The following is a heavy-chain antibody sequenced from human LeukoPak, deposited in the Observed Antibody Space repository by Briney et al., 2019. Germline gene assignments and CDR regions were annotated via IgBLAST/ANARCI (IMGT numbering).Heavy chain of an antibody. CDR2: LYYRGTT. CDR1: GGSISSSSYN. CDR3: ARVVDYGSGSYYEYYFDY. D-gene: IGHD3-10*01. J-gene: IGHJ4*02. Sequence: PSETLSLTCTVSGGSISSSSYNWAWIRQPPGKGLEWIGSLYYRGTTYYNPSLKSRVTMSVDTSKNQFSLKLSSVTAADTAVYYCARVVDYGSGSYYEYYFDYWGQGTLVTVSS. V-gene: IGHV4-39*07.